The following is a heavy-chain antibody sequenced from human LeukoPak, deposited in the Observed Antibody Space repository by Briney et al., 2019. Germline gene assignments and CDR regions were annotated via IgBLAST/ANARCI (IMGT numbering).Heavy chain of an antibody. CDR2: MNPNSGNT. CDR3: ARGQVYSSSWGDYYYGMDV. Sequence: ASVKVSCKASGYTFTSYDINWVRQATGQGLEWMGWMNPNSGNTGYAQKFQGRGTMTRNTSISTAYMELSSLRSEDTAVYYCARGQVYSSSWGDYYYGMDVWGQGTTVTVSS. CDR1: GYTFTSYD. V-gene: IGHV1-8*01. J-gene: IGHJ6*02. D-gene: IGHD6-13*01.